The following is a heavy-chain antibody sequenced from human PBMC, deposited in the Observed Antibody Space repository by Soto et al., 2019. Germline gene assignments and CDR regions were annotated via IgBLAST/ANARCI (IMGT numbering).Heavy chain of an antibody. CDR3: ARDDAFGNENAFDL. J-gene: IGHJ3*01. CDR2: ISPK. D-gene: IGHD1-1*01. CDR1: VFSFRTYG. Sequence: QVQLVESGGGLVQPGTSLRLSCAVSVFSFRTYGFHWVRQPPGKGLEWVAVISPKGHSDSVEGRFTISRDNSKDTLYLQMNNLRAEDTAVYYCARDDAFGNENAFDLWGQGTMVTVSS. V-gene: IGHV3-33*01.